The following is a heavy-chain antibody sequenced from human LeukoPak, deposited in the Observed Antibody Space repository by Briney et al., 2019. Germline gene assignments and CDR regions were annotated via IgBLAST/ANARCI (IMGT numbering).Heavy chain of an antibody. Sequence: SENLSLTCTVSGGSISSHYWSLIRQPAGKGLDWIGRIYTSGSTNYNPSLKSRVTMSVDTSKNQFSLKLSSVTAADTAVYYCARAPYRYGLYYYYYSMDVWGKGTTVTVSS. D-gene: IGHD5-18*01. CDR3: ARAPYRYGLYYYYYSMDV. CDR1: GGSISSHY. J-gene: IGHJ6*03. CDR2: IYTSGST. V-gene: IGHV4-4*07.